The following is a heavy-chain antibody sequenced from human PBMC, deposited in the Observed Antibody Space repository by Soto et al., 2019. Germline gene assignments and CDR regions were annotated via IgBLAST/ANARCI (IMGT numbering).Heavy chain of an antibody. CDR1: GFTFSSYS. J-gene: IGHJ5*02. CDR2: INTGSTNI. CDR3: ARDRDSSGWYNWFDP. D-gene: IGHD6-19*01. V-gene: IGHV3-21*01. Sequence: PGGSLRLSCAASGFTFSSYSMSWVRQAPGKGPEWVSSINTGSTNIYYADSLKGRFTISRDNAKNSLYLQMNSLRDEDTAVYYCARDRDSSGWYNWFDPWGQGTLVTVSS.